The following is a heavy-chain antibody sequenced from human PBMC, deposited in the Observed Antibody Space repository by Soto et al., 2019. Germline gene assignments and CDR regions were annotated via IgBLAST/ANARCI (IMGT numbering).Heavy chain of an antibody. CDR2: INDSGGT. J-gene: IGHJ4*02. D-gene: IGHD6-13*01. V-gene: IGHV4-34*01. CDR1: GGSFSGYY. CDR3: ARGRKGFSSSCYVD. Sequence: SETLSLTCAVYGGSFSGYYWTWIRQPPGKGLEWIGEINDSGGTDYNPSLKSRVTISLDTSKNQLSLKLSSVTAADTAVYYCARGRKGFSSSCYVDWGQGTLGTVSS.